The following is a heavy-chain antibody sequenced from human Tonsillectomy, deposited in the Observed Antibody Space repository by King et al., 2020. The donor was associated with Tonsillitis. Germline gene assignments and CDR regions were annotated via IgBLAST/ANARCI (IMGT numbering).Heavy chain of an antibody. CDR3: ARGDYGTLGFDY. CDR2: IYYSGST. J-gene: IGHJ4*02. Sequence: VQLQESGPGLVKPSETLSLTCTVSGGSISSFYWSWIRQPPGKGLEWIGFIYYSGSTNYSPSLKSRVTISLDTSKNQFSLKLTSVTAAETAVYFCARGDYGTLGFDYWGQGTLVTVSS. D-gene: IGHD3-16*01. CDR1: GGSISSFY. V-gene: IGHV4-59*01.